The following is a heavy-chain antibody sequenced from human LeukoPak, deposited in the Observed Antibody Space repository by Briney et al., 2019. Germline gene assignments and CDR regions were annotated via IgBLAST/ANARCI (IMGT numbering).Heavy chain of an antibody. V-gene: IGHV1-69*05. Sequence: GASVKVSCKASGGTFSSYAISWVRQAPGQGLEWMGGIIPIFGTANYAQKFQGRVTITTDESTSTAYMELSSLRSEDTAVYYCARGQWQLSHYYMDVWGKGTTVTASS. CDR1: GGTFSSYA. CDR2: IIPIFGTA. CDR3: ARGQWQLSHYYMDV. J-gene: IGHJ6*03. D-gene: IGHD3-16*02.